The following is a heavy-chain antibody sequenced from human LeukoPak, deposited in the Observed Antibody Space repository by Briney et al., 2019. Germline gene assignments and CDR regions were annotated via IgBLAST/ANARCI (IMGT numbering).Heavy chain of an antibody. J-gene: IGHJ2*01. Sequence: SETLSLTCTVSGGSISSGGYYWSWIRQHPGKGLEWIGYIYYSGSTYYNPSLKSRVTISVDTSKNQFSLKLSSVTAADTAVYYCARPSSGGGSPGRSIWYFDLWGRGTLVTVSS. V-gene: IGHV4-31*03. D-gene: IGHD2-15*01. CDR1: GGSISSGGYY. CDR3: ARPSSGGGSPGRSIWYFDL. CDR2: IYYSGST.